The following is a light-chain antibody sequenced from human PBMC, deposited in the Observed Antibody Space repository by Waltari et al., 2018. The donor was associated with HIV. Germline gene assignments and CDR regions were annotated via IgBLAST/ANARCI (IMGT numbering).Light chain of an antibody. J-gene: IGKJ5*01. CDR1: DDIIFY. V-gene: IGKV1-33*01. CDR2: DAS. CDR3: QQFYHLPIT. Sequence: DIQMTQSPSSLSASVGDRVTISCQASDDIIFYLNWFQQQPGKAPKLLIYDASNLETGVSSRFSVNGSGTDFTFTITSLQTGDLATYYCQQFYHLPITFGQGTRLEIK.